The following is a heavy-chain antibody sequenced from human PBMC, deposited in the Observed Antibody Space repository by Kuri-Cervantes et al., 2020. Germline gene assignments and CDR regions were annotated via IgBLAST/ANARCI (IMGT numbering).Heavy chain of an antibody. Sequence: ASVKVSCKASGYTFTSYGISWVRQAPGQGLEWMAWINSYNGNTNYAQKVQGRVTMTTDTSTNTVYMELRSLRSDDTAVYYCARDMQSIAAAGTFGYWGQGTRVTVSS. V-gene: IGHV1-18*01. D-gene: IGHD6-13*01. CDR2: INSYNGNT. CDR1: GYTFTSYG. CDR3: ARDMQSIAAAGTFGY. J-gene: IGHJ4*02.